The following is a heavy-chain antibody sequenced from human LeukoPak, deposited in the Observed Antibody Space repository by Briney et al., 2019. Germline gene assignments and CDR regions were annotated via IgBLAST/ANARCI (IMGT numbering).Heavy chain of an antibody. CDR1: GGTFSSYA. Sequence: ASVKVSCKASGGTFSSYAISWVRQAPGQGLEWMGGIIPILGTANYAQKFQGRVTITADESTSTAYMELSNLRSEDTAVYYRARFDGYNSNYWGQGTLVTVSS. CDR2: IIPILGTA. J-gene: IGHJ4*02. V-gene: IGHV1-69*01. CDR3: ARFDGYNSNY. D-gene: IGHD5-24*01.